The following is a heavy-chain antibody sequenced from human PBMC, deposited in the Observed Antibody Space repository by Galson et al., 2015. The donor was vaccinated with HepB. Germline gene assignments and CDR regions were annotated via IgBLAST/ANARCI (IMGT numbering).Heavy chain of an antibody. Sequence: SLRLSCAASGFSFNSHIMHWVRQAPGKGLEWVALISPDGTNQFYADSVKGRVSISRDNSKNTLSLQMFSLRPDDSAVYYCAKPSKGDYISFFYYAMDVWGQGTTVTVSS. V-gene: IGHV3-30*18. CDR3: AKPSKGDYISFFYYAMDV. CDR1: GFSFNSHI. D-gene: IGHD4-11*01. CDR2: ISPDGTNQ. J-gene: IGHJ6*02.